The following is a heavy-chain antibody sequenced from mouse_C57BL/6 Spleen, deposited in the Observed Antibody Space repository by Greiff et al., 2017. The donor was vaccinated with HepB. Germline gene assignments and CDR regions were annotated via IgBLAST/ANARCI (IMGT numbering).Heavy chain of an antibody. J-gene: IGHJ2*01. CDR2: IYPGSGST. D-gene: IGHD1-1*01. V-gene: IGHV1-55*01. Sequence: QVQLQQPGAELVKPGASVKLSCKASGYTFTSYWITWVKQRPGQGLEWIGDIYPGSGSTNYNEKFKSKATLTVDTSSSTAYMQLSSLTSEDSAVYYCARGYYGSSPDYWGQGTTLTVSS. CDR3: ARGYYGSSPDY. CDR1: GYTFTSYW.